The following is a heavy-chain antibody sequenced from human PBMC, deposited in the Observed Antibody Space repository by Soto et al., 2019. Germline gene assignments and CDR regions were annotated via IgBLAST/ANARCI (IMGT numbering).Heavy chain of an antibody. CDR3: ARDGPGEWFARGWFDP. V-gene: IGHV1-3*05. CDR2: INAGNGNT. J-gene: IGHJ5*02. D-gene: IGHD3-3*01. Sequence: QVQLVQSGAEEKKPGASVKVSCKASGYTFTSYAMHWVRQAPGQRLEWMGWINAGNGNTKYSQKFQGRVTITRDTSASTAYMELSSLRSEDTAVYYCARDGPGEWFARGWFDPWGQGTLVTVSS. CDR1: GYTFTSYA.